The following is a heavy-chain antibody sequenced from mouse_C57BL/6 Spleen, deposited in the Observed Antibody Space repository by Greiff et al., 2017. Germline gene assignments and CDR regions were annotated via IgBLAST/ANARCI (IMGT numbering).Heavy chain of an antibody. CDR3: ARGRDAMDY. J-gene: IGHJ4*01. V-gene: IGHV1-69*01. CDR2: IDPSDSYT. CDR1: GYTFTSYW. Sequence: VQLQQPGAELVMPGASVKLSCKASGYTFTSYWMHWVKQRPGQGLEWIGAIDPSDSYTNYNQKFKGKSTLTVDKSSSTAYMQLSSLTSEDSAVYYCARGRDAMDYWGQGTSVTVSS.